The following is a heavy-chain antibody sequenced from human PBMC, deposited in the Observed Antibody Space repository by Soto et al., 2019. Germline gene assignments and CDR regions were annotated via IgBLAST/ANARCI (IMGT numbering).Heavy chain of an antibody. V-gene: IGHV4-39*07. CDR1: GGSISSSSYY. J-gene: IGHJ4*02. CDR2: IYYSGST. CDR3: ASSGGLLPATVIDY. D-gene: IGHD4-4*01. Sequence: SETLSLTCTVSGGSISSSSYYWGWIRQPPGKGLEWIGSIYYSGSTYYNPSLKSRVTISVDTSKNQFSLKLSSVTAADTAVYYCASSGGLLPATVIDYWGQGTLVTVSS.